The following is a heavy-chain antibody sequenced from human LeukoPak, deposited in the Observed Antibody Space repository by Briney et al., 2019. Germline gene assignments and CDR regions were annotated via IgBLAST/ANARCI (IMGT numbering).Heavy chain of an antibody. CDR3: VNLWFGELSKDAFDI. V-gene: IGHV1-69*05. CDR2: IIPIFGTA. J-gene: IGHJ3*02. Sequence: ASVTVSCKASGGTFSSYAISWVRQAPGQGLEWMGGIIPIFGTADYAQKFQGRVTITTDESTSTAYMELSSLRSEDTAVYYCVNLWFGELSKDAFDIWGQGTMVTVSS. D-gene: IGHD3-10*01. CDR1: GGTFSSYA.